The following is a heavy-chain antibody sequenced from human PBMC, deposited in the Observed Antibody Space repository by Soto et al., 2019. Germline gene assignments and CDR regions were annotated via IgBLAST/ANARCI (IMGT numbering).Heavy chain of an antibody. D-gene: IGHD1-26*01. CDR2: IWSDGSNE. Sequence: QVPLVGSGGGVVQPGRSLRLSCAASGFTFSSYGMHWVRQAPGKGLEWVAVIWSDGSNEYYADSVKGRFTISRDNSKNTLYLQRNSLRAEDTAVYYCARRGSGTYNFDYWGQGTLVTVSS. CDR1: GFTFSSYG. V-gene: IGHV3-33*01. J-gene: IGHJ4*02. CDR3: ARRGSGTYNFDY.